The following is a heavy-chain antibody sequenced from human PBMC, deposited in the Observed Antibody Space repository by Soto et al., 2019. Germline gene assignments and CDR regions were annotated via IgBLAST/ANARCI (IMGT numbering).Heavy chain of an antibody. CDR2: INRDGSIT. V-gene: IGHV3-74*01. J-gene: IGHJ6*02. CDR3: ARGYSDYPYYAMDV. D-gene: IGHD5-18*01. Sequence: GGSLRLSCAASGFTFSSHWMHWVRQAPGKGLVWVSRINRDGSITSYADSLKGRFTISRDNAKNKLYLQMNSLRAEDTAVYYCARGYSDYPYYAMDVWGQGTTVTVSS. CDR1: GFTFSSHW.